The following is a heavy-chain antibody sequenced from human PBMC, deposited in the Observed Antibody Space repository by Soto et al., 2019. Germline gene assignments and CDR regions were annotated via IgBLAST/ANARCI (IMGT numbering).Heavy chain of an antibody. V-gene: IGHV4-59*08. CDR3: ARRTSWYALDY. CDR2: MYYSGST. D-gene: IGHD6-13*01. CDR1: GGSMSSYY. J-gene: IGHJ4*01. Sequence: QVQLQESGPGLVKPSETLSLTCTVSGGSMSSYYWSWIRQPPGKGLEWIGYMYYSGSTNYNPSLKSRVTISVDTSKNQFSLKLSSVTAADTAVYYCARRTSWYALDYWGQEPWSPSPQ.